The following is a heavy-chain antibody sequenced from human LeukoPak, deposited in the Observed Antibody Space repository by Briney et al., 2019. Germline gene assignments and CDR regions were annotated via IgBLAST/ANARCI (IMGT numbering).Heavy chain of an antibody. Sequence: WASVKVSCKASGYTFTSYGISWVRQAPGQGLEWMGWISAYNGNTNYAQKLQGRVTMTTDTSTSTAYMELRSLRSDDTAVYYCARTTLNVGYCSGGSCYGFLSLDYWGQGTLVTVSS. D-gene: IGHD2-15*01. CDR2: ISAYNGNT. CDR3: ARTTLNVGYCSGGSCYGFLSLDY. CDR1: GYTFTSYG. V-gene: IGHV1-18*01. J-gene: IGHJ4*02.